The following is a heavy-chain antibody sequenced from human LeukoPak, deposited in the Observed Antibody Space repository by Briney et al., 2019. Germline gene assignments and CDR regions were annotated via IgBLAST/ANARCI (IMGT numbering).Heavy chain of an antibody. J-gene: IGHJ4*02. Sequence: GASVKVSCKASGYTFTSYAMHWVRQAPGQRLEWMGWINAGNGNTKYSQKFQGRVTITRDTSASTAYMELSSLRSEDTAVYYCARDLTASVIAADLDYWGQGTLVTVSS. D-gene: IGHD6-25*01. CDR3: ARDLTASVIAADLDY. V-gene: IGHV1-3*01. CDR1: GYTFTSYA. CDR2: INAGNGNT.